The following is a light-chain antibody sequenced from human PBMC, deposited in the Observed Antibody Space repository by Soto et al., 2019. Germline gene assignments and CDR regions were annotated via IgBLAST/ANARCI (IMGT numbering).Light chain of an antibody. J-gene: IGLJ1*01. CDR2: LNSDGSH. Sequence: QSVLTQSPSASASLGASVKLTCTLSSGHSSYAIAWHQQQPEKGPRYLMKLNSDGSHSKGDGIPDRLSGSSSGAERYLTISRLQSEDEADYYCQTWGTGIRVFGTGTKLTV. CDR1: SGHSSYA. V-gene: IGLV4-69*01. CDR3: QTWGTGIRV.